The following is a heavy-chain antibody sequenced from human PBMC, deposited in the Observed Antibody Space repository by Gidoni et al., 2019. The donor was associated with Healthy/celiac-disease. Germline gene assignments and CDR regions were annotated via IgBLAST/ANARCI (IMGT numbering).Heavy chain of an antibody. Sequence: ELQLVESGGGLVKPGGSLRLSCAASGFPCSNAWMSWVRPAPGKGLEWVGRIKSKTEGGTTDYAAPVKGRFTISRDDSKNTLYLQMNSLKTEDTAVYYCTTDLRSSGWYYYYYGMDVWGQGTTVTVSS. CDR2: IKSKTEGGTT. CDR1: GFPCSNAW. V-gene: IGHV3-15*01. J-gene: IGHJ6*02. D-gene: IGHD6-19*01. CDR3: TTDLRSSGWYYYYYGMDV.